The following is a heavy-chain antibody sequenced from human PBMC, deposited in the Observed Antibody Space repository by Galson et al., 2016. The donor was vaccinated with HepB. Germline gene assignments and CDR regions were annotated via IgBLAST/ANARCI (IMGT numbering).Heavy chain of an antibody. CDR2: IRGGDSST. CDR1: GFTFSNSD. J-gene: IGHJ4*02. V-gene: IGHV3-23*01. CDR3: AKDSPIGVSYDDYDF. D-gene: IGHD1-26*01. Sequence: SLRLSCAASGFTFSNSDMSWVRQAPGKGLVWVSAIRGGDSSTYYADSVRGRFTISRDNSKNTLYLQMNSLRVEDTALYYCAKDSPIGVSYDDYDFWGQGILVTVSS.